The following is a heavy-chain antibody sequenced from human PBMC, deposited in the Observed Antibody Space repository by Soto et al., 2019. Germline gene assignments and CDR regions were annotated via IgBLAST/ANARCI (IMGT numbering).Heavy chain of an antibody. CDR2: ISYDGSNK. V-gene: IGHV3-30*18. CDR3: AKDGEALYYYDTSGPKTWFDP. D-gene: IGHD3-22*01. CDR1: GFTFSRYG. J-gene: IGHJ5*02. Sequence: GGSLRPSCAASGFTFSRYGMHWVRQAPGKGLEWVAIISYDGSNKYYADSVKGRFTISRDDSKNTLYLQMNSLRAEDTAVYYCAKDGEALYYYDTSGPKTWFDPWGLGTLVTVSS.